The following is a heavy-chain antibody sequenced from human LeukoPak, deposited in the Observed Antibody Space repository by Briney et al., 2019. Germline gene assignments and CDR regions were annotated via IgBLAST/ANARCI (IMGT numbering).Heavy chain of an antibody. CDR1: GYTFTGYY. D-gene: IGHD3-3*01. J-gene: IGHJ4*02. CDR3: ARVSDDFWSGYSLPDY. V-gene: IGHV1-2*02. CDR2: INPNSGGT. Sequence: EASVKVSCKASGYTFTGYYMHWVRQAPGQGLEWMGWINPNSGGTNYAQKFQGRVTMTRDTSISTAYMELSRLRSDDTAVYYCARVSDDFWSGYSLPDYWGQGTLVTVSS.